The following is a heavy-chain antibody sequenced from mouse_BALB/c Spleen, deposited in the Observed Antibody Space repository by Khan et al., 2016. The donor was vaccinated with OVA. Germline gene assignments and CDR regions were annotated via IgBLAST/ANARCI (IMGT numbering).Heavy chain of an antibody. CDR1: GYTFTDYV. V-gene: IGHV1-77*01. CDR2: IYPGSDST. Sequence: VQLQESGPELVKPGASVKMSCKASGYTFTDYVMNWVKQRNGQGLEWIGQIYPGSDSTYYNEKFKGKATLTADRSSSTAYMQLSNLTSEDSAVYFCARAGWDGFAYWGQGTLVTVSA. CDR3: ARAGWDGFAY. J-gene: IGHJ3*01. D-gene: IGHD4-1*01.